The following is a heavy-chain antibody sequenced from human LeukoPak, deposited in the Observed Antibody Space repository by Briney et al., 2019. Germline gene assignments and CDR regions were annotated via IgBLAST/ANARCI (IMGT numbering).Heavy chain of an antibody. CDR3: AREVVTRHIDY. Sequence: KPSETLSLTCAVYGGSFRGYYWSWIRQPPGKGLEWIGEINHSGSTNYNPSLKSRVTISVDTSKNQFSLKLSSVTAADTAVYYCAREVVTRHIDYWGQGTLVTVSS. D-gene: IGHD4-23*01. J-gene: IGHJ4*02. CDR1: GGSFRGYY. CDR2: INHSGST. V-gene: IGHV4-34*01.